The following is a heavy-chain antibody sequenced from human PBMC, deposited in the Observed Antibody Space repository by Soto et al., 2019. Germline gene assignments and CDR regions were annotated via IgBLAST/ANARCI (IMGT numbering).Heavy chain of an antibody. J-gene: IGHJ5*02. CDR1: GGSISSSSYY. CDR3: ATTYYYGSGSYAPNWFDP. V-gene: IGHV4-39*01. D-gene: IGHD3-10*01. Sequence: SETLSLTCTVSGGSISSSSYYWGWIRQPPGKGLEWIGSIYYSGSTYYNPSLKSRVTISVDTSKDQFSLKLSSVTAADTAVYYCATTYYYGSGSYAPNWFDPWGQGTLVTVSS. CDR2: IYYSGST.